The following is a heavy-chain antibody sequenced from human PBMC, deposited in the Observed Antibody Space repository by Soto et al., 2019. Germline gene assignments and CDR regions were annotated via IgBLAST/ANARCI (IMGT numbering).Heavy chain of an antibody. V-gene: IGHV4-39*01. CDR3: ARHVGCSGANCYYYYMDV. D-gene: IGHD2-15*01. J-gene: IGHJ6*03. CDR1: SDSVCSSGDD. CDR2: IYYSGST. Sequence: LAITCTVCSDSVCSSGDDLGWLRQPPGKGLEWIGSIYYSGSTYYNPSLKSRVTISVDTSKNQFFLELKSVTAADTAVYYCARHVGCSGANCYYYYMDVWGTGTTVTVSS.